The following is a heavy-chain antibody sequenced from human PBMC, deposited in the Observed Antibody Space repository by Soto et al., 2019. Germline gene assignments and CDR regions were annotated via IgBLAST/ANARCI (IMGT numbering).Heavy chain of an antibody. CDR1: GFALSNYW. CDR2: IKQDATEN. V-gene: IGHV3-7*05. D-gene: IGHD3-16*01. J-gene: IGHJ4*02. Sequence: EVQLVESGGGLVQPGESMSLSCVASGFALSNYWINWVRQAPGKGLEWVANIKQDATENNYVDSVKGRFTISRDNARNSLYLQMNSLRAEDTAAYYCATETSTWGCWGQGTLVTVSS. CDR3: ATETSTWGC.